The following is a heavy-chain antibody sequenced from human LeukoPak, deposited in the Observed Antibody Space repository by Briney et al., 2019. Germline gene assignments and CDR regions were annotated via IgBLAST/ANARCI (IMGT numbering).Heavy chain of an antibody. Sequence: SVKVSCKASGGTFSNYAINWVRQAPGKGLEWMGGIIPIFATANYAQKFQGRVTITADEPTSTVYMELNSLKSEDTAVYYCARDQYYDYVWGSYRYWSFDYWGQGTLVTVSS. CDR1: GGTFSNYA. V-gene: IGHV1-69*13. J-gene: IGHJ4*02. D-gene: IGHD3-16*02. CDR2: IIPIFATA. CDR3: ARDQYYDYVWGSYRYWSFDY.